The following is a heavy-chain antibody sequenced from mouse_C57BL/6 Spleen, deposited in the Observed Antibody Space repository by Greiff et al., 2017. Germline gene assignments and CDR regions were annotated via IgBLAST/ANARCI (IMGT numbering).Heavy chain of an antibody. D-gene: IGHD3-2*01. J-gene: IGHJ2*01. CDR2: IDPSDSYT. Sequence: VQLQQPGAELVMPGASVKLSCKASGYTFTSYWMHWVKQRPGQGLEWIGEIDPSDSYTNYNQKFQGKSTLTVDNSSSPAYMQLSSLTSEDSAVYDCARPTARAYYFDDWGQGTTLTVSA. CDR3: ARPTARAYYFDD. V-gene: IGHV1-69*01. CDR1: GYTFTSYW.